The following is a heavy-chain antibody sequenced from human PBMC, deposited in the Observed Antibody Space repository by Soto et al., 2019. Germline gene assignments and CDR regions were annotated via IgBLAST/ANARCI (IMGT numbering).Heavy chain of an antibody. V-gene: IGHV4-31*03. CDR3: ARSPGYYFDY. CDR2: IYYSGIT. Sequence: SETLSLTCTVSGGSTGSGGYYWSWIRQHPGKGLEWIGYIYYSGITYYNPSLKSRVTISVDTSKNQFSLKLSSVTAADTAVYYCARSPGYYFDYWGQGTLVTVSS. J-gene: IGHJ4*02. CDR1: GGSTGSGGYY.